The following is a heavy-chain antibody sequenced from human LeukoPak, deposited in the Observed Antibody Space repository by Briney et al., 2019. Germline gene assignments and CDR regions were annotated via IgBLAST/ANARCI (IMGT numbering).Heavy chain of an antibody. D-gene: IGHD3-22*01. J-gene: IGHJ4*02. CDR1: GGSISSYY. CDR2: IYYSGST. CDR3: ARGDYYYDSSGPGYFDY. V-gene: IGHV4-59*12. Sequence: SETLSLTCTVSGGSISSYYWSWIGQPPGKGLEWIGYIYYSGSTNYNPSLKSRVTISVDTSKNQFSLKLSSVTAADTAVYYCARGDYYYDSSGPGYFDYWGQGTLVTVSS.